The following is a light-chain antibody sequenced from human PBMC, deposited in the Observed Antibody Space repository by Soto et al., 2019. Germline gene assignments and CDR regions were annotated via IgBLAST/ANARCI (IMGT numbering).Light chain of an antibody. Sequence: QSALTQPASVSASPGQSITISCTGTSSDVGFSNYVSWYQQSPGKAPKLIIYEVANRPSGVSDRFSGSKSGNTASLAISGLQSEDEGDYHCAAWDDSLNARLFGGGTKVTVL. CDR1: SSDVGFSNY. V-gene: IGLV2-14*01. J-gene: IGLJ3*02. CDR3: AAWDDSLNARL. CDR2: EVA.